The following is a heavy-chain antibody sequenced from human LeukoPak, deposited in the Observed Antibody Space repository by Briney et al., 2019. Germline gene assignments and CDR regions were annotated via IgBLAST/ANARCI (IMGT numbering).Heavy chain of an antibody. V-gene: IGHV3-21*01. Sequence: PGGSLRLSCAASGFTFRSYSMHWVRQAPGKRLEWVSSISSSSSYIYYADSVKGRFTISRDNAKNSLYLKMNSVRAEDTAVYYCAREREYSPGYAQSMDVWGKGTTVTVSS. J-gene: IGHJ6*04. CDR1: GFTFRSYS. CDR3: AREREYSPGYAQSMDV. D-gene: IGHD5-18*01. CDR2: ISSSSSYI.